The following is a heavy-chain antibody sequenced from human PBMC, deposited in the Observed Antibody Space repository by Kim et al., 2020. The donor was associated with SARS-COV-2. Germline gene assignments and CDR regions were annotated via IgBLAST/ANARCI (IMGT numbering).Heavy chain of an antibody. D-gene: IGHD3-9*01. CDR1: GFTFSSYA. J-gene: IGHJ4*03. Sequence: GGSLRLSCAAPGFTFSSYAMHWVRQAPGKGLEWVAVISYDGSNKYYADSVKGRFTISRDNSKNTLNLQMNSLRAEDTAVYYCARDPLRYFDWLGPRGYF. V-gene: IGHV3-30*04. CDR2: ISYDGSNK. CDR3: ARDPLRYFDWLGPRGYF.